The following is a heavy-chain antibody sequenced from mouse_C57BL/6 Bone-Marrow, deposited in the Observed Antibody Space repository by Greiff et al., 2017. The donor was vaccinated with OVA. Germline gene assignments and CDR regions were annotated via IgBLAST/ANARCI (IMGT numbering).Heavy chain of an antibody. J-gene: IGHJ2*01. V-gene: IGHV14-4*01. Sequence: VQLQQSGAELVRPGASVKLSCTASGFNIKDDYMHWVKQRPEKGLEWIGWIDPENGDTEYASKFQGKATITADTSSNTAYLQLSSLTSEDTAVYYCTTLLYYFDYWGQGTTLTVSA. D-gene: IGHD1-1*01. CDR3: TTLLYYFDY. CDR2: IDPENGDT. CDR1: GFNIKDDY.